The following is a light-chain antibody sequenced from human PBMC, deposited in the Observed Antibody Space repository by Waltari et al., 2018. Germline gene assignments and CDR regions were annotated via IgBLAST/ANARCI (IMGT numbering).Light chain of an antibody. Sequence: ETVLTQSPGTLSLSPGEGATLSCRASQSVGRSLVWYQQKPGRAPRLLIDGAAIRATGIPDRFTGSGSGTDFSLTISRLEPEDSAVYYCQMYVRLPVTFGQGTKVEI. CDR1: QSVGRS. V-gene: IGKV3-20*01. CDR3: QMYVRLPVT. CDR2: GAA. J-gene: IGKJ1*01.